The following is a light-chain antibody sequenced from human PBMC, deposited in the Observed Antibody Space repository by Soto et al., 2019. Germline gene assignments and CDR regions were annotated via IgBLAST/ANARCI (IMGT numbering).Light chain of an antibody. CDR2: GAS. V-gene: IGKV3-20*01. CDR1: QSVSTNY. J-gene: IGKJ1*01. CDR3: HQYGRSHST. Sequence: ETVLTQSPGTLSLSPGERATLSGRASQSVSTNYLAWYQQKPGQAPRLLIYGASSRATGIPDRFSGSGSGTDFTLTISRLEPEDFAVYYCHQYGRSHSTFGQGTKVEIK.